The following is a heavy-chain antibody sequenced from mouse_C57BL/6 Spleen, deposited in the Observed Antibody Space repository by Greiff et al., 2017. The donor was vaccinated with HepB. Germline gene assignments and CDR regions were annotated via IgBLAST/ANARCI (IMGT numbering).Heavy chain of an antibody. J-gene: IGHJ1*03. D-gene: IGHD1-1*01. CDR1: GYSFTGYY. CDR2: INPSTGGT. V-gene: IGHV1-42*01. CDR3: APYYYGYFDV. Sequence: EVQLQQSGPELVKPGASVKISCKASGYSFTGYYMNWVKQSPEKSLEWIGEINPSTGGTTYNQKFKAKATLTVDKSSSTAYMQLKSLTSEDSAVYYCAPYYYGYFDVWGTGTTVTVSS.